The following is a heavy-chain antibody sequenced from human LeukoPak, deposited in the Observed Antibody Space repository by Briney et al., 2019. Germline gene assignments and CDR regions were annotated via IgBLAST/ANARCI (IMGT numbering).Heavy chain of an antibody. CDR1: GYTFTGYY. V-gene: IGHV1-2*02. J-gene: IGHJ6*02. CDR2: INPNSGGT. CDR3: ARGGDAENYYYYYYGMDV. Sequence: ASVTVSCKASGYTFTGYYMHWVRQAPGQGLEWMGWINPNSGGTNYAQKFQGRVTITRDTSISTAYMELSRLRSDDTAVYYCARGGDAENYYYYYYGMDVWGQGTTVTVSS. D-gene: IGHD2-21*02.